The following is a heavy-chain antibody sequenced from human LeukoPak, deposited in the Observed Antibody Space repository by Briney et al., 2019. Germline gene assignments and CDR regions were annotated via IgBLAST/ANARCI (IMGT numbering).Heavy chain of an antibody. CDR3: ARDYYGSGSSDY. V-gene: IGHV3-21*01. CDR2: ISSSSSYI. Sequence: GGSLRLSCAASGFTFSSYSMNLVRQAPGKGLEWVSSISSSSSYIYYADSVKGRFTISRDNAKNSLYLQMNSLRAEDTAVYYCARDYYGSGSSDYWGQGTLVTVSS. CDR1: GFTFSSYS. D-gene: IGHD3-10*01. J-gene: IGHJ4*02.